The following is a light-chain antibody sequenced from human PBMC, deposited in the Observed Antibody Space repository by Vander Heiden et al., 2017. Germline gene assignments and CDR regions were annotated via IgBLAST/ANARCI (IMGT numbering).Light chain of an antibody. CDR2: GTN. J-gene: IGLJ1*01. Sequence: TCQGDSLRRSYSSWYQQRPGQAPVVLIYGTNNRPSGTPDRFSLSSSGNTASLTISGAQAEDEADYYCSSRDTSADPRLFGPGTKVTVL. V-gene: IGLV3-19*01. CDR3: SSRDTSADPRL. CDR1: SLRRSY.